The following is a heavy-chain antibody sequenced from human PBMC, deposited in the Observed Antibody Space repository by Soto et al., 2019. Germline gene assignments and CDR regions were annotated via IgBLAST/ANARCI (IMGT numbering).Heavy chain of an antibody. J-gene: IGHJ4*02. Sequence: ETLSLTCAVSGGCISSSNWWSWVRQPPGKGLEWIGEIYHSGSTNYNPSLKSRVTISVDKSKNQFSLKLSSVTAADTAVYYCAQRTPRTVLYDYWGQGTLVTVSS. CDR3: AQRTPRTVLYDY. CDR2: IYHSGST. V-gene: IGHV4-4*02. D-gene: IGHD2-15*01. CDR1: GGCISSSNW.